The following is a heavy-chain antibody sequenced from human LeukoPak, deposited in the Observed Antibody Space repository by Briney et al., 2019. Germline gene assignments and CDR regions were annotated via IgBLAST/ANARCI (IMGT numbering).Heavy chain of an antibody. Sequence: GGSLRLSCAASGFTVSSNYMSWVRQAPGKGLEWVSVIYAGASTYYADYVKGRFTIYRDNSKNTLYLQMNSLRTEDTAAYYCARVRFYYYYMDVWGKGTTVTVSS. CDR1: GFTVSSNY. CDR3: ARVRFYYYYMDV. J-gene: IGHJ6*03. CDR2: IYAGAST. V-gene: IGHV3-66*02.